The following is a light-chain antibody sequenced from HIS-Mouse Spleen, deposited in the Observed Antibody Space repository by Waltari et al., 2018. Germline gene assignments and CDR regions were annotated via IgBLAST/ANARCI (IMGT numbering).Light chain of an antibody. CDR2: NAA. Sequence: DIQMTQSPSTLSASVGDRVTITCRASQSISSWLAWYQQKPGKAPKLLIYNAASLESVVPSRFSGSGSGTEFTLTISSLQPDDFATYYCQQYNSYSLTFGGGTKVEIK. V-gene: IGKV1-5*03. CDR3: QQYNSYSLT. CDR1: QSISSW. J-gene: IGKJ4*01.